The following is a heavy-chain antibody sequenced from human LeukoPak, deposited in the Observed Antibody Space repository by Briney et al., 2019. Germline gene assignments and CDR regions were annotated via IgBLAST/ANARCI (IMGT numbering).Heavy chain of an antibody. J-gene: IGHJ4*02. CDR1: GFTFDAYG. CDR3: ATNWAVYDSDGYQDY. CDR2: IKWDGGTT. V-gene: IGHV3-20*04. Sequence: GGSLRLSCAASGFTFDAYGMSWVRQAPGKGLEWVSDIKWDGGTTRYADSVKGRFTISRDNAKNSLYLQMNSLRAEDTALYYCATNWAVYDSDGYQDYWGQGTRVTVSS. D-gene: IGHD3-22*01.